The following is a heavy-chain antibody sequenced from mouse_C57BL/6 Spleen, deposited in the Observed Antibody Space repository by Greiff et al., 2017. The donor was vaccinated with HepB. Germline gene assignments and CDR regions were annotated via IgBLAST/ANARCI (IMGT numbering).Heavy chain of an antibody. Sequence: VQLQQSGADLAKPGASVKLSCKASGYTFTSYWMHWVKQRPGQGLEWIGYINPSSGYTKYNQKFKDKATLTADKSSSTAYMQLSSLTYEDSAVYYCARYHDGYLLAMDYWGQGTSVTVSS. J-gene: IGHJ4*01. CDR3: ARYHDGYLLAMDY. V-gene: IGHV1-7*01. CDR2: INPSSGYT. D-gene: IGHD2-3*01. CDR1: GYTFTSYW.